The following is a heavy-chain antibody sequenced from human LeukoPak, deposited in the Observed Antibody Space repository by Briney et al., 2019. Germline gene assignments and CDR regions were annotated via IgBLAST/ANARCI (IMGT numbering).Heavy chain of an antibody. CDR1: GVTACRDA. CDR3: ARDRGRDWLLLYDAFDI. J-gene: IGHJ3*02. CDR2: ISFDGGKK. D-gene: IGHD3/OR15-3a*01. V-gene: IGHV3-30*04. Sequence: PVGCLRLSCAASGVTACRDATRSVRQAPGRGVWWGAVISFDGGKKYNADSVKGGFTISRDNSKNTLYLQTNSLRAEDTPVYYCARDRGRDWLLLYDAFDIWGQGTMVRVPS.